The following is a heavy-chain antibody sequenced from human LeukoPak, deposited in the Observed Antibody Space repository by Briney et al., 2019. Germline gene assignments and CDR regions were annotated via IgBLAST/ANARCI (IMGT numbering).Heavy chain of an antibody. CDR1: GFTFSSYA. CDR3: ARDSRGGYCSSTSCFGWFDP. J-gene: IGHJ5*02. Sequence: GGSLRLSCAASGFTFSSYAMHWVRQAPGKGLEWVAVISYDGSNKYYADSVKGRFAISRDNSKNTLYLQMNSLRAEDTAVYYCARDSRGGYCSSTSCFGWFDPWGQGTLVTVSS. CDR2: ISYDGSNK. V-gene: IGHV3-30*09. D-gene: IGHD2-2*01.